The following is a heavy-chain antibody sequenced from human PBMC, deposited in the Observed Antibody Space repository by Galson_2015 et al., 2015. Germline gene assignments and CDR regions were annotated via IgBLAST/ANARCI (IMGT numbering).Heavy chain of an antibody. J-gene: IGHJ4*02. D-gene: IGHD3-22*01. CDR2: VHYSGST. CDR1: GVSIANYY. CDR3: ARTTVDSSGPHFDY. Sequence: ETLSLTCTVSGVSIANYYWSWIRQPPGKGLEWIGYVHYSGSTNYNPSLKRRVTISQDTSKNQFSLKLSSVTAADTAVYFCARTTVDSSGPHFDYWGQGTLVTVSS. V-gene: IGHV4-59*01.